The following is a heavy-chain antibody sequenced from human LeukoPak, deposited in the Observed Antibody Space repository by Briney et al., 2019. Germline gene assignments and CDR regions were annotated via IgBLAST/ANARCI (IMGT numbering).Heavy chain of an antibody. J-gene: IGHJ6*04. V-gene: IGHV1-3*01. D-gene: IGHD2-2*02. CDR2: INAGNGNT. Sequence: GASVKVSCKASGYTFTSYAMHWVRQAPGQRLEWMGXINAGNGNTKYSQKFQGRVTITRDTSASTAYMELSSLRSEDTAVYYCARGDIVVVPAAISSYYYGMDVWGKGTTVTVSS. CDR3: ARGDIVVVPAAISSYYYGMDV. CDR1: GYTFTSYA.